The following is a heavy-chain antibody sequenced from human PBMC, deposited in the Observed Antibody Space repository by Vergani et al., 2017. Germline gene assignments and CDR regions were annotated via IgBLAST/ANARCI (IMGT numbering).Heavy chain of an antibody. J-gene: IGHJ6*02. Sequence: QVQLQESGPGLVKPSQTLALTCTVSGGSISSGSYYWSWIRQPAGKGLEWIGRIYTSGSTNYNPSLKSRVTISVDTSKNQFSLKLSSVTAADTAVYYCARQDIGGXGSYQVHYYYGMDVWGQGTTVTVSS. CDR3: ARQDIGGXGSYQVHYYYGMDV. D-gene: IGHD3-10*01. CDR1: GGSISSGSYY. CDR2: IYTSGST. V-gene: IGHV4-61*02.